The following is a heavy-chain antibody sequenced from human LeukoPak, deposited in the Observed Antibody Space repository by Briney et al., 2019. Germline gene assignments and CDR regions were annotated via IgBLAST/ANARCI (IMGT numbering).Heavy chain of an antibody. D-gene: IGHD4-11*01. CDR1: GSPSITNG. J-gene: IGHJ4*02. Sequence: GGSLRLSLEAPGSPSITNGMTGFRQPPGKGRAWVSRINTDGSSTNYADSVRGRFTISRDNAKNTLYLQMNSLRAEDTAVYYCARGLQGIDYWGQGTLVTVSS. CDR3: ARGLQGIDY. V-gene: IGHV3-74*01. CDR2: INTDGSST.